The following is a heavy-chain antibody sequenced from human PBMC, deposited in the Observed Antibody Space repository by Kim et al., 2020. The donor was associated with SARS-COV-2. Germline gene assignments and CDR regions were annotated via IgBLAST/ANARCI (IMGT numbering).Heavy chain of an antibody. CDR1: GYTFTGYY. D-gene: IGHD4-17*01. V-gene: IGHV1-2*02. CDR3: ARDTLPTVTTLNFYYYGMDV. J-gene: IGHJ6*02. Sequence: ASVKVSCKASGYTFTGYYMHWVRQAPGQGLEWMGWINPNSGGTNYAQKFQGRVTMTRDTSISTSYMELSRLSSDDTAVYYCARDTLPTVTTLNFYYYGMDVCGQGATVTVSS. CDR2: INPNSGGT.